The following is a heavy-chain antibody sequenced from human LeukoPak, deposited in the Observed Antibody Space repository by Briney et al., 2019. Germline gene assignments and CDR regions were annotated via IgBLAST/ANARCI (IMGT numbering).Heavy chain of an antibody. Sequence: GGSLRLSCAASGFTFSSYAMSWVRQAPGKGLEWVSAISGSGGSTYYAGSVKGRFTISRDNSKNTLYLQMNSLRAEDTAVYYCAKWRPEYYDSSGYYSWFDPWGQGTLVTVSS. CDR3: AKWRPEYYDSSGYYSWFDP. CDR2: ISGSGGST. V-gene: IGHV3-23*01. CDR1: GFTFSSYA. J-gene: IGHJ5*02. D-gene: IGHD3-22*01.